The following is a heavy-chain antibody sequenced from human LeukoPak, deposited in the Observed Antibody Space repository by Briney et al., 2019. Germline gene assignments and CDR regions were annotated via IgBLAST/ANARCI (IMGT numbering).Heavy chain of an antibody. D-gene: IGHD6-19*01. CDR2: ISGSGGST. V-gene: IGHV3-23*01. J-gene: IGHJ4*02. CDR1: GFTFSSYA. CDR3: AKVISSGWTSNNFDY. Sequence: PGGSLRLSCAASGFTFSSYAMSWVRQAPGKGLEWVSAISGSGGSTYNADSVKGRFTISRDNSKNTLYLQMNSLRAEDTAVYYCAKVISSGWTSNNFDYWGQGTLVTVSS.